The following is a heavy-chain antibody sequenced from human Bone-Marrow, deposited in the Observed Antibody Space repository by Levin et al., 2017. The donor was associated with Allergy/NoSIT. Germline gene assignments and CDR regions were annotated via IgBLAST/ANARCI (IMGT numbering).Heavy chain of an antibody. V-gene: IGHV3-48*02. CDR2: ISDSSSSI. Sequence: GESLKISCAASGFTFSNSSMNWVRQAPGKGLEWVSYISDSSSSIFFADSVKGRFTISRDNAKNSLFLQMNSLRDEDTAVYYCARDCPHLSYSSTWYYYYGMDVWGQGTTVTVSS. CDR1: GFTFSNSS. J-gene: IGHJ6*02. D-gene: IGHD6-13*01. CDR3: ARDCPHLSYSSTWYYYYGMDV.